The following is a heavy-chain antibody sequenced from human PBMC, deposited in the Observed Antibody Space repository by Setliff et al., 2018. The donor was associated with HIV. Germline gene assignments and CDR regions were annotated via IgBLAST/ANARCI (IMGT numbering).Heavy chain of an antibody. CDR1: GGSISSGTYY. CDR3: AGCITGTTHWFDP. J-gene: IGHJ5*02. Sequence: SETLSLTCSVSGGSISSGTYYWGWIRQPPGKGLEWIGSMSHSGSTLYNPSLESRVTISVDTSKNQFSLKLSSVTAADTAVYYCAGCITGTTHWFDPWGQGTLVTVSS. V-gene: IGHV4-39*07. D-gene: IGHD1-20*01. CDR2: MSHSGST.